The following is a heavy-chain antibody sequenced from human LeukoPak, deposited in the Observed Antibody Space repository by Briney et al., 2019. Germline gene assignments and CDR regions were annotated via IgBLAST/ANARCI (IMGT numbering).Heavy chain of an antibody. D-gene: IGHD3-10*01. V-gene: IGHV1-69*13. CDR1: GYTFSSYG. Sequence: SVKVSCKASGYTFSSYGISWVRQAPGQGLEWMGGIIPIFGTANYAQKFQGRVTITADESTSTAYMELSSLRSEDTAVYYCASYTMVRGVINSMRFDPWGQGTLVTVSS. J-gene: IGHJ5*02. CDR3: ASYTMVRGVINSMRFDP. CDR2: IIPIFGTA.